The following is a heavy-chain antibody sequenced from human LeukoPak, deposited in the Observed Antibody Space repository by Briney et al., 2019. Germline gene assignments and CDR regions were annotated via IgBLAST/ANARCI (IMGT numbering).Heavy chain of an antibody. CDR3: ARADPYYGSGSYRVRFDP. Sequence: SETLSLTCTVSGSSISSYYWSWIRQPPGKGLEWIGYIYYSGSTNYNPSLKSRVTISVDTSKNQFSLKLSSVTAADTAVYYCARADPYYGSGSYRVRFDPWGQGTLVTVSS. J-gene: IGHJ5*02. D-gene: IGHD3-10*01. CDR2: IYYSGST. V-gene: IGHV4-59*01. CDR1: GSSISSYY.